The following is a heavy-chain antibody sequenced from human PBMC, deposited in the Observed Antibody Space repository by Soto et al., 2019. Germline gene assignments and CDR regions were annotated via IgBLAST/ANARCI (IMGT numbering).Heavy chain of an antibody. Sequence: GGSLRLSCAASGFTFSSYGMHWVRQAPGKGLEWVAVIWYDGSNKYYADSVKGRFTISRDNSKNTLYLQMNSLRAEDTAVYYCARDQYYGSGSYYHNPTYYYYGMDVWGQGTTVTVSS. D-gene: IGHD3-10*01. CDR2: IWYDGSNK. CDR3: ARDQYYGSGSYYHNPTYYYYGMDV. V-gene: IGHV3-33*01. J-gene: IGHJ6*02. CDR1: GFTFSSYG.